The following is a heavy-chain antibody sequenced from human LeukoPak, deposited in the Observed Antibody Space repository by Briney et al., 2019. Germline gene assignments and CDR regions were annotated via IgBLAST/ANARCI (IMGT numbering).Heavy chain of an antibody. D-gene: IGHD2-15*01. J-gene: IGHJ2*01. V-gene: IGHV3-9*01. CDR3: VRSVVVVAASPTHFDL. CDR2: ISWSSGHM. CDR1: EFKFDDYA. Sequence: GGSLRLSCAAAEFKFDDYAMHWVRQGPGKGLEWVAGISWSSGHMKYAESVKGRFTISRDNARNALYLQMDGLRRDDTALYYCVRSVVVVAASPTHFDLWGRGTQVIVSS.